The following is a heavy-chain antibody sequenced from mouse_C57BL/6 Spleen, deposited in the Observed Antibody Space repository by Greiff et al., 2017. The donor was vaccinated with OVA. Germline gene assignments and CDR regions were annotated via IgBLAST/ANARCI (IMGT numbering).Heavy chain of an antibody. CDR3: ASSNWDGSDWYFDV. Sequence: QVQLKQPGAELVKPGASVKLSCKASGYTFTSYWMHWVKQRPGRGLEWIGRIDPNSGGTKYNEKFKSKATLTVDKPSSTAYMQLSSLTSEDSAVYYCASSNWDGSDWYFDVWGTGTTVTVSS. J-gene: IGHJ1*03. CDR1: GYTFTSYW. D-gene: IGHD4-1*01. V-gene: IGHV1-72*01. CDR2: IDPNSGGT.